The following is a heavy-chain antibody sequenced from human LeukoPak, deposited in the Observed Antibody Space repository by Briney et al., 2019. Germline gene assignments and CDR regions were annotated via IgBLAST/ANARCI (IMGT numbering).Heavy chain of an antibody. CDR1: GYTFTSYY. D-gene: IGHD3-10*01. J-gene: IGHJ4*02. V-gene: IGHV1-46*01. Sequence: ASVKVSCKASGYTFTSYYMHWVRQAPGQGLEWMGIINPSGGSTSYAQKFQGRVTMTRDTSTSTVYMELSSLRSEDTAVYCCARDRGYYGSASHFDYWGQGTLVTVSS. CDR2: INPSGGST. CDR3: ARDRGYYGSASHFDY.